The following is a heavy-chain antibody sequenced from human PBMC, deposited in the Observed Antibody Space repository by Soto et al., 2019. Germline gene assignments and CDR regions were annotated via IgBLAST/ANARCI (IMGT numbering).Heavy chain of an antibody. Sequence: SLRLSCAASGFTFDDYAMHWVRQAPGKGLEWVSGISWNSGSIGYADSVKGRFTISRDNAKNSLYLQMNSLRAEDTALYYCAKDNGDGYNYDYFDYWGQGTQVTVSS. CDR1: GFTFDDYA. CDR3: AKDNGDGYNYDYFDY. V-gene: IGHV3-9*01. CDR2: ISWNSGSI. D-gene: IGHD5-12*01. J-gene: IGHJ4*02.